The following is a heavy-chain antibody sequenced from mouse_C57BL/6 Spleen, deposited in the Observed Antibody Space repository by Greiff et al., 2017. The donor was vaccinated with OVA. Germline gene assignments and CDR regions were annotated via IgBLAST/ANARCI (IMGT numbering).Heavy chain of an antibody. CDR2: ISDGGSYT. D-gene: IGHD1-1*01. CDR3: ARYYYGSSYGFAY. V-gene: IGHV5-4*01. Sequence: EVQVVESGGGLVKPGGSLKLSCAASGFTFSSYAMSWVRQTPEKRLEWVATISDGGSYTYYPDNVKGRFTISRANAKNNLYLQMSHLKSEDTAMYYCARYYYGSSYGFAYWGQGTLVTVSA. J-gene: IGHJ3*01. CDR1: GFTFSSYA.